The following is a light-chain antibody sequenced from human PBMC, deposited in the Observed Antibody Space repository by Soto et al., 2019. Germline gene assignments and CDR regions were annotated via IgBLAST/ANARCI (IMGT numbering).Light chain of an antibody. Sequence: DIQMTQSPSTLSASLGDRVTIICRASESINIWLAWYQQKPGTAPKLLIYHASTLESGVPSRFSGSGSGTEFTLTISSLQPDDFATYYCQQYMSYSFGQGTKVDIK. CDR3: QQYMSYS. J-gene: IGKJ1*01. CDR1: ESINIW. V-gene: IGKV1-5*02. CDR2: HAS.